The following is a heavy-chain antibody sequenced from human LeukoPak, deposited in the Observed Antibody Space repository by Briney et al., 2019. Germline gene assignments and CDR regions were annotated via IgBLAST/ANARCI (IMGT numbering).Heavy chain of an antibody. Sequence: GESLKISCKGSGYSFTSYWIGWVRQMPGKGLEWMGIIYPGDSDTRYSPSFQGQVTISADKSISPAYLQWSSLKASDTAMYYCASPASKSMIVVVHDAFDIWGQGTMVTVSS. J-gene: IGHJ3*02. CDR1: GYSFTSYW. CDR2: IYPGDSDT. CDR3: ASPASKSMIVVVHDAFDI. D-gene: IGHD3-22*01. V-gene: IGHV5-51*01.